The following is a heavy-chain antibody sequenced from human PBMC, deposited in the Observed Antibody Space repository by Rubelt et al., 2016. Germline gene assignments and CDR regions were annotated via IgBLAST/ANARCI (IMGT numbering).Heavy chain of an antibody. CDR2: ISWAGGST. D-gene: IGHD3-10*01. CDR1: GFTFDDYT. Sequence: AASGFTFDDYTMHWVRQAPGKGLEWVSLISWAGGSTYYADSVKGRFTISRDNSKNSLYLQMNSLRTEDTALYYCATDLSKLLWFGEGFDYWGQGTLVTVSS. V-gene: IGHV3-43*01. J-gene: IGHJ4*02. CDR3: ATDLSKLLWFGEGFDY.